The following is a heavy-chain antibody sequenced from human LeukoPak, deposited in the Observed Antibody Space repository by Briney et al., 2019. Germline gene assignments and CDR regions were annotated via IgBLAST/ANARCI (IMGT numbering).Heavy chain of an antibody. CDR3: ARVGYSTVYYYYGMDV. CDR1: GFTASNNY. J-gene: IGHJ6*02. D-gene: IGHD4-11*01. CDR2: ISSSSSYI. V-gene: IGHV3-21*01. Sequence: GGSLRLSCAASGFTASNNYMSWVRQAPGKGLEWVSSISSSSSYIYYADSVKGRFTISRDNAKNSLYLQMNSLRAEDTAVYYCARVGYSTVYYYYGMDVWGQGTTVTVSS.